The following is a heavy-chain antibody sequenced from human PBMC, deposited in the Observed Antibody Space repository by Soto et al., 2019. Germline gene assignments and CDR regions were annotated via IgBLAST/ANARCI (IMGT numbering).Heavy chain of an antibody. CDR1: GFTFSNYA. CDR3: AGDPVPEY. CDR2: IKSDGST. V-gene: IGHV3-74*01. Sequence: PGGSLRLSCAASGFTFSNYAMSWVRQAPGKGLVWVSLIKSDGSTNYADSVKGRFTISRDNAKSTLYLQMNSLRVEDTAVYYCAGDPVPEYWGQGTLVTVSS. J-gene: IGHJ4*02.